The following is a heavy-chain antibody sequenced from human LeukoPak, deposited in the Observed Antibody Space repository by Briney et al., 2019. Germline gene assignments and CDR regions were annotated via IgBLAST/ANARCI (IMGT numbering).Heavy chain of an antibody. D-gene: IGHD3-9*01. J-gene: IGHJ6*02. CDR1: GFTFSDYN. CDR3: ARSIGLTGEDVDV. Sequence: GGSLRLSCAASGFTFSDYNMNWVRQAPGKGLEWVSYITNGGSTIHHADSVKGRFTISWDNAKKTLYLQMNSLRAEDTAVYYCARSIGLTGEDVDVWGQGTTVTVSS. CDR2: ITNGGSTI. V-gene: IGHV3-11*01.